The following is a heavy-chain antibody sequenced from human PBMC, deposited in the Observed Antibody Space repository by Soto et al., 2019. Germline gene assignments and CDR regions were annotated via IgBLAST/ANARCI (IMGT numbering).Heavy chain of an antibody. CDR2: ISYDGSNK. J-gene: IGHJ4*02. CDR3: AKEFLVAAAGTRVAVPTDY. D-gene: IGHD6-13*01. CDR1: GFTFSSYG. Sequence: QVQLVESGGGVVQPGRSLRLSCAASGFTFSSYGMHWVRQAPGKGLEWVAVISYDGSNKYYADSVKGRFTISRDNSKNXLXXQRNSLRAEDTAVYYCAKEFLVAAAGTRVAVPTDYWGQGTLVTVSA. V-gene: IGHV3-30*18.